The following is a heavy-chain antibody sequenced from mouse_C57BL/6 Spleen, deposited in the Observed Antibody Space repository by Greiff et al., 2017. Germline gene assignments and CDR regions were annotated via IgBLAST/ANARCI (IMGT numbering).Heavy chain of an antibody. D-gene: IGHD2-1*01. V-gene: IGHV3-6*01. J-gene: IGHJ3*01. Sequence: EVQLQQSGPGLVKPSQSLSLTCSVTGYSITSGYYWNWIRQFPGNKLEWMGYISYDGSNNYNPSLKNRISITRDTSKNQFFLKLNSVTTEDTATYYCAIIYYGNYESAYWGQGTLVTVSA. CDR1: GYSITSGYY. CDR2: ISYDGSN. CDR3: AIIYYGNYESAY.